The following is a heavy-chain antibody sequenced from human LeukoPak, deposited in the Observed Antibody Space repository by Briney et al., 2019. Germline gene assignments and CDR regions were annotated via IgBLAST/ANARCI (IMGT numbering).Heavy chain of an antibody. V-gene: IGHV4-59*01. CDR2: IYNSGST. Sequence: SETLSLTCTVSGDSFSYFYWSWIRQPPGKGLEWIGYIYNSGSTNYNPSLKSRVTISLDTSKNQFSLKLSSVTAADTAVYYCARVKEDDAFDIWGQGTMVTVSS. CDR3: ARVKEDDAFDI. J-gene: IGHJ3*02. CDR1: GDSFSYFY.